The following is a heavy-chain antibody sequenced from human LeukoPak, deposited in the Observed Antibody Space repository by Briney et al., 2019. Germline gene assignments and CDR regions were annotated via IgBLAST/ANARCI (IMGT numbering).Heavy chain of an antibody. CDR3: ATPVDQFYDTSGHLHANDH. CDR2: ISYDGNNM. D-gene: IGHD3-22*01. Sequence: GGSLRLSCAASGFTFTDSAMHWVRQAPGKGLEWVAVISYDGNNMYYADSVKGRFTISRDNFKKTLYLEMNSLRNEDTAVYYCATPVDQFYDTSGHLHANDHWGQGTMVTVSS. CDR1: GFTFTDSA. V-gene: IGHV3-30-3*01. J-gene: IGHJ4*02.